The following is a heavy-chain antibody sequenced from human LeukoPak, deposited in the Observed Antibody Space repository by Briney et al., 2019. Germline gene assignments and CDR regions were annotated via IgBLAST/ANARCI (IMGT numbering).Heavy chain of an antibody. D-gene: IGHD3-10*01. CDR1: GYTFTSYY. J-gene: IGHJ5*02. CDR3: ARGAPRTMVRGATEAPDP. Sequence: ASVKVSCKASGYTFTSYYMHWVRQAPGQGLEWMGIINPSGGSTSYAQKFQGRVTMTRDTSTSTVYMELSSLRSEDTAVYYCARGAPRTMVRGATEAPDPWGQGTLVTVSS. CDR2: INPSGGST. V-gene: IGHV1-46*03.